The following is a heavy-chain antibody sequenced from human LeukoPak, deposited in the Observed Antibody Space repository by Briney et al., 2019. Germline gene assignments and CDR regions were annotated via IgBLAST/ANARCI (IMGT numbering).Heavy chain of an antibody. V-gene: IGHV4-34*01. Sequence: SETLSLTCAVYGGSFSGYYWSWIRQPPGKGLEWIGEINHSGSTNYNPSLKSRVTISVDTSKNQFSLKLSSVTAADTAVYYCARERYSYAPYYYYYGMDVWGEGNTVSVSS. CDR1: GGSFSGYY. J-gene: IGHJ6*01. CDR2: INHSGST. D-gene: IGHD5-18*01. CDR3: ARERYSYAPYYYYYGMDV.